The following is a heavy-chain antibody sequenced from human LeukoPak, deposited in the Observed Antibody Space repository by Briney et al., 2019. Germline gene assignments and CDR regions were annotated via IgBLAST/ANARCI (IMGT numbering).Heavy chain of an antibody. J-gene: IGHJ6*03. CDR3: ARGHYYSSGAYWGNDYYYYMSV. V-gene: IGHV1-69*05. CDR2: IIPTFGTA. CDR1: GGTLSSNA. Sequence: SVTVSCKASGGTLSSNAMSWVRQAPGQGLEWMGGIIPTFGTANYAQKFQGRVTITTDESTSTGYMELSSLRSEDTAVYYCARGHYYSSGAYWGNDYYYYMSVWGKGTTVTVSS. D-gene: IGHD3-22*01.